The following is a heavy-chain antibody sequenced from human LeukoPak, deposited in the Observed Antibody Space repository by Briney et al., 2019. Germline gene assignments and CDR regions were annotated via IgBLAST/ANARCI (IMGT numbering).Heavy chain of an antibody. D-gene: IGHD3-10*01. CDR3: AKSVYHSGNY. J-gene: IGHJ4*02. Sequence: GGSLRLSCAGSGFTFSSYAMSWVRQAPGKGLEWVPSISVGTTYYADSVKGRFTISRDNSKNTVSLQMNSLRAEDTAVYYCAKSVYHSGNYWGQGTLVTVSS. CDR2: ISVGTT. CDR1: GFTFSSYA. V-gene: IGHV3-23*01.